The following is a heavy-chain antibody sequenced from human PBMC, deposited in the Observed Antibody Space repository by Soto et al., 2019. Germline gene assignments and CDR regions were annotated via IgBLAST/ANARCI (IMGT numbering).Heavy chain of an antibody. J-gene: IGHJ5*02. CDR3: AKQASYGHGGGGWFDP. V-gene: IGHV3-13*01. CDR2: IGTQHDT. D-gene: IGHD3-16*01. CDR1: GFTFSAYD. Sequence: EVQLVESGGGLVQPGGSLRLSCAASGFTFSAYDMHWVRQATGKGLEWVAAIGTQHDTYYPDSVKGRVTISRENAKNSFYLQMDRLTAGDTAVYYWAKQASYGHGGGGWFDPWGQGTLVTVSS.